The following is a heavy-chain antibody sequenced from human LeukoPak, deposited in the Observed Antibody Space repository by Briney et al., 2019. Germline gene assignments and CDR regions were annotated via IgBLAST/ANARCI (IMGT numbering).Heavy chain of an antibody. J-gene: IGHJ4*02. V-gene: IGHV4-59*08. CDR3: ARGNPQLWLALDY. CDR1: GVSITTYY. CDR2: IYYSGIA. Sequence: SETLSLTCTVSGVSITTYYWSWIRQPPGKGLEYIGYIYYSGIANYNPSLKSRVTMPLDTSKNQFSLTLTSVTAADTAVYYCARGNPQLWLALDYWGQGTLVTVSS. D-gene: IGHD6-19*01.